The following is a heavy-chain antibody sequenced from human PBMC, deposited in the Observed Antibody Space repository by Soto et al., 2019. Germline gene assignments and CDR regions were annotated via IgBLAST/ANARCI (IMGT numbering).Heavy chain of an antibody. CDR2: MNPNSGNT. J-gene: IGHJ4*02. CDR3: ARGGEYSYVYAY. Sequence: ASVKVSCKASGYTFTSYDINWVRQATGQGLEWMGWMNPNSGNTGYAQKFQGRVTMTRNTSISTAYMELSSLRSEDTAVYYCARGGEYSYVYAYWGKGTLVTVSS. D-gene: IGHD5-18*01. CDR1: GYTFTSYD. V-gene: IGHV1-8*01.